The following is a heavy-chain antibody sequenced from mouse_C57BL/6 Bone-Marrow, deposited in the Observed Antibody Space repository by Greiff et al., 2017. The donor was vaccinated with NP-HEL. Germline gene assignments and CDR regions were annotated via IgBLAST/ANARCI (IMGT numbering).Heavy chain of an antibody. CDR2: ILPGSGNT. CDR1: GYTFTGYW. Sequence: QVQLKESGAELMKPGASVKLSCKATGYTFTGYWIEWVKQRPGHGLEWIGAILPGSGNTYYNEKFKGKATLTADKSSSTAYMELRSLTSEDSAVYFCARNETGDWYFDVWGTGTTVTVSS. D-gene: IGHD4-1*01. J-gene: IGHJ1*03. V-gene: IGHV1-9*01. CDR3: ARNETGDWYFDV.